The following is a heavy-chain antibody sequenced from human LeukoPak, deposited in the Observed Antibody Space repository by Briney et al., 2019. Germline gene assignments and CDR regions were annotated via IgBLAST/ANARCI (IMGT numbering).Heavy chain of an antibody. CDR3: ASRDYDFWSGYSDY. CDR2: IYYSGST. CDR1: GGSISSYY. D-gene: IGHD3-3*01. Sequence: SETLSLTCTVSGGSISSYYWSWIRQPPGKGLEWIGYIYYSGSTNYNPSLKSRVTISVDTSKNQFSLKLSSVTAADTAVYYCASRDYDFWSGYSDYWGQGTLVTVSS. V-gene: IGHV4-59*12. J-gene: IGHJ4*02.